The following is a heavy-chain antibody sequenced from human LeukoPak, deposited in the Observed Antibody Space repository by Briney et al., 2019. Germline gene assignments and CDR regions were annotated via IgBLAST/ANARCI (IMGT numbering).Heavy chain of an antibody. Sequence: PGGSLRLSCAPSGFIFSRDSMNWVRQAPGKVLEWVAYINGGGSPILYADSVRGRFTISRDNAKNSLYLQMNSLRAEDTAVYYCVRDNPRCCGVVPANIDDYWGQGTLVTVSS. CDR3: VRDNPRCCGVVPANIDDY. D-gene: IGHD2-15*01. CDR1: GFIFSRDS. CDR2: INGGGSPI. J-gene: IGHJ4*02. V-gene: IGHV3-48*01.